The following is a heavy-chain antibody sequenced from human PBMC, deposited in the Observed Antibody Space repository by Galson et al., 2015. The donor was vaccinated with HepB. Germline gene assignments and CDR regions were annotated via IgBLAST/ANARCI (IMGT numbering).Heavy chain of an antibody. Sequence: SLRLSCAASGFTFSSYAMSWVRQAPGKGLEWVSAISGSGGSTYYADSVKGRFTISRDNSKNTLYLQMNSLRAEDTAVYYCATSIAAPTTFDYWGQGTLVTVSS. D-gene: IGHD6-6*01. V-gene: IGHV3-23*01. J-gene: IGHJ4*02. CDR3: ATSIAAPTTFDY. CDR1: GFTFSSYA. CDR2: ISGSGGST.